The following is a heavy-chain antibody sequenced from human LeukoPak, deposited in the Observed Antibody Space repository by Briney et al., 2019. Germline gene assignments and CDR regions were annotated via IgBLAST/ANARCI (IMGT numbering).Heavy chain of an antibody. CDR1: GYTFSSYA. D-gene: IGHD2-15*01. CDR2: INAGNGDT. Sequence: ASVKFSCKGSGYTFSSYAIHWVRRAPGQRLEWMGWINAGNGDTKYSQKFQGRVTITRDTSATTAYMELSSLRSEDTAVYYCARGTGCTGGSCSYYGMDVWGQGTTVTVSS. J-gene: IGHJ6*02. V-gene: IGHV1-3*01. CDR3: ARGTGCTGGSCSYYGMDV.